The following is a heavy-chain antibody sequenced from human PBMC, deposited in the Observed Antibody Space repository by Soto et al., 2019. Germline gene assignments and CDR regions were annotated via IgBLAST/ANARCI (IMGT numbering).Heavy chain of an antibody. Sequence: SVKVSCKASGGTFSSYAISWVRQAPGQGLEWMGGIIPIFGTANYAQKFQGRVTITADESTSTAYMELSSLRSEDTAVYYCAREFGVVTKAGTTFPDHCYYYGMDVWGQGTTVTVSS. CDR1: GGTFSSYA. CDR2: IIPIFGTA. D-gene: IGHD1-1*01. V-gene: IGHV1-69*13. CDR3: AREFGVVTKAGTTFPDHCYYYGMDV. J-gene: IGHJ6*02.